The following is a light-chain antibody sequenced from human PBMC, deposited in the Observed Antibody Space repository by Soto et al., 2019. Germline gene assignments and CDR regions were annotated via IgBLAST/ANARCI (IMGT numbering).Light chain of an antibody. CDR3: QQYGSSGT. CDR2: KAS. CDR1: QSLNSW. V-gene: IGKV1-5*03. J-gene: IGKJ1*01. Sequence: DILMTQSPSTLSASIGDRVTITCRASQSLNSWLAWYQQKPGKAPKLLIYKASNLESGVPSRFSGSGSGTEFTLTISSLQPDDYAVYYCQQYGSSGTFGQGTKVDIK.